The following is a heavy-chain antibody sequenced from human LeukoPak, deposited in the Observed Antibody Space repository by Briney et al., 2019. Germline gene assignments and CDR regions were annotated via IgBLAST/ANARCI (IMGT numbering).Heavy chain of an antibody. J-gene: IGHJ5*02. CDR2: IIPILGTT. Sequence: EASVKVSCKASGGTFSSYAFSWVRQAPGQGLQWMGGIIPILGTTNYAQQFQGRVTMTTDESTSTTYMELSSLRSEDTAVYYCARAIVVVPAAIGWFDPWGQGTLVTVSS. CDR1: GGTFSSYA. V-gene: IGHV1-69*05. CDR3: ARAIVVVPAAIGWFDP. D-gene: IGHD2-2*01.